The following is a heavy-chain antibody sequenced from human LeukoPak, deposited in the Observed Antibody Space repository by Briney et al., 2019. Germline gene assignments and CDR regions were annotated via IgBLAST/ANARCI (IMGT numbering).Heavy chain of an antibody. CDR2: IYYSGST. Sequence: PSETLSLTCTVSGGSISSGGYYWSWIRQHPGKGLEWIGYIYYSGSTYYNPSLKSRVTISVDTSKNQFSLKLSSVTAADTAVYYCARGLLYYDILYGMDVWGQGTTVTVSS. D-gene: IGHD3-9*01. CDR3: ARGLLYYDILYGMDV. CDR1: GGSISSGGYY. V-gene: IGHV4-31*03. J-gene: IGHJ6*02.